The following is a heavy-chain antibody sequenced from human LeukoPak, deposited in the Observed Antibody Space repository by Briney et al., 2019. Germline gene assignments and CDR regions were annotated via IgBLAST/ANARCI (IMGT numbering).Heavy chain of an antibody. CDR2: ISGSGGST. CDR3: AKGGYSYGHRYYFDY. Sequence: PGGSLRLSCAASGFTFSSYAMSWVRQAPGKGLEWVSAISGSGGSTYYADSVKGRFTISRDNSKNTLHLQMNSLRAEDTAVYYCAKGGYSYGHRYYFDYWGQGTLVTVSS. V-gene: IGHV3-23*01. D-gene: IGHD5-18*01. CDR1: GFTFSSYA. J-gene: IGHJ4*02.